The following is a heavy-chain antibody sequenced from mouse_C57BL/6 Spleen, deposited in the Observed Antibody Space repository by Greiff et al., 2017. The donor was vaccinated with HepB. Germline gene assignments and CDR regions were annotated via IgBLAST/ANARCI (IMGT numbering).Heavy chain of an antibody. Sequence: QVQLKQSGAELARPGASVNLSCKASGYTFTSYGISWVKQRTGQGLEWIGEIYPRSGNTYYNEKFKGKATLTADKSSSTAYMELRSLTSEDSAVYFCARTGFAYWGQGTLVTVSA. CDR2: IYPRSGNT. CDR3: ARTGFAY. V-gene: IGHV1-81*01. J-gene: IGHJ3*01. CDR1: GYTFTSYG. D-gene: IGHD4-1*01.